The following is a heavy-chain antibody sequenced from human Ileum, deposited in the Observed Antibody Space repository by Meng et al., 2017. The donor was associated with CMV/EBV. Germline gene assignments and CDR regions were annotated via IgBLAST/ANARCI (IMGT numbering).Heavy chain of an antibody. Sequence: GGSLRLSCAASGGFTFSDNYMDWVRQTPGKGLEWVGHISNKAYDYFTYYAASVRGRFTISRDDSKNSVYLEMNSLKIEDTAVYYCTDLGWAPGVDVWGQGTTVTGSS. CDR3: TDLGWAPGVDV. V-gene: IGHV3-72*01. CDR2: ISNKAYDYFT. D-gene: IGHD2-15*01. CDR1: GGFTFSDNY. J-gene: IGHJ6*02.